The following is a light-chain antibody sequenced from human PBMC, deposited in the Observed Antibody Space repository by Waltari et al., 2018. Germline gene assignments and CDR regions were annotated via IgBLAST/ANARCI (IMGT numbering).Light chain of an antibody. CDR1: ALPKQY. CDR2: KES. CDR3: QSADSSGTFSVV. J-gene: IGLJ2*01. V-gene: IGLV3-25*03. Sequence: SYELTQPPSVSVSPGQTARITCSGDALPKQYAYGYKQKQGQAPGLVIYKESERPSGIPERFSGSSSGTTVTLTISGVQAEDEADYYCQSADSSGTFSVVFGGGTKLTVL.